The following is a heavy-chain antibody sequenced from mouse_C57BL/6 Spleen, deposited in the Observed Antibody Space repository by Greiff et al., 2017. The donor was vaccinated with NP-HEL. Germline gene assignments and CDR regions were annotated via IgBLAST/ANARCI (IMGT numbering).Heavy chain of an antibody. CDR3: ARNKGYGSSYHWYFDV. Sequence: VQLQESGPGLMQPSQSLSITCTVSGFSLTSYGVHWVRQSPGKGLEWLGVIWSGGSTDYNAAFISRLSISKDNSKSQVFFKMNSLQADDTAIYYCARNKGYGSSYHWYFDVWGTGTTVTVSS. D-gene: IGHD1-1*01. CDR1: GFSLTSYG. J-gene: IGHJ1*03. CDR2: IWSGGST. V-gene: IGHV2-2*01.